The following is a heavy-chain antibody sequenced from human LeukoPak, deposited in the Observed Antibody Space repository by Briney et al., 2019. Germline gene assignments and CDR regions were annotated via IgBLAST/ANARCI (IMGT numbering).Heavy chain of an antibody. J-gene: IGHJ6*04. CDR2: ISAYNGNT. D-gene: IGHD6-13*01. CDR1: GYTFTSYG. CDR3: ARVRLGNSSPYYYGMDV. Sequence: EASVKVSRKASGYTFTSYGISWVRQAPGQGLEWMGWISAYNGNTNYAQKLQGRVTMITDTSTSTAYMELRSLRSDDTAVYYCARVRLGNSSPYYYGMDVWGKGTTVTVSS. V-gene: IGHV1-18*04.